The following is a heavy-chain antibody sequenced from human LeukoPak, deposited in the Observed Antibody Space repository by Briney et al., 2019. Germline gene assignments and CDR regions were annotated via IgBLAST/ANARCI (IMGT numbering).Heavy chain of an antibody. J-gene: IGHJ4*02. CDR3: ATVVGVVAAAVYSFDY. CDR1: GYTLTELS. Sequence: ASVKVSCKVSGYTLTELSMHWVRQAPGKGREWMGGFDPEDGGTIYAQKFQGRVTMTEDTSTDTAYMELSSLRSEDTAVYYCATVVGVVAAAVYSFDYWGQGTLVTVSS. CDR2: FDPEDGGT. V-gene: IGHV1-24*01. D-gene: IGHD6-13*01.